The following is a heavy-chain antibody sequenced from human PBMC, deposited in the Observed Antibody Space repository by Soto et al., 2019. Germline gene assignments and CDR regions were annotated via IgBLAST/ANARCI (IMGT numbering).Heavy chain of an antibody. V-gene: IGHV4-4*02. CDR3: ARKGEMATTGLGYYYYMDV. CDR2: IYHSGST. J-gene: IGHJ6*03. Sequence: QVQLQESGPGLVKPSGTLSLTCAVSSGSISSSNWWSWVRQPPGKGLEWIGEIYHSGSTNYNPSLKSRVTISVDKSKNQFSLKLSSVTAADTAVYYCARKGEMATTGLGYYYYMDVWGKGTTVTVSS. D-gene: IGHD5-12*01. CDR1: SGSISSSNW.